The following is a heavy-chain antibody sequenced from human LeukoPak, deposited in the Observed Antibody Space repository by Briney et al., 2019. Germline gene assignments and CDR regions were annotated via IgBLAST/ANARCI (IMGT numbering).Heavy chain of an antibody. J-gene: IGHJ4*02. CDR1: GFTVSSNY. V-gene: IGHV3-53*01. CDR2: IYSGGST. D-gene: IGHD6-13*01. CDR3: ARDLMGIAYRGAFYY. Sequence: GGSLRLSCAASGFTVSSNYMSWVRQAPGKGLEWVSVIYSGGSTYYADSVKGRFTISRDNAKNSLYLQMNSLRAEDTAVYYCARDLMGIAYRGAFYYWGQGTLVTVSS.